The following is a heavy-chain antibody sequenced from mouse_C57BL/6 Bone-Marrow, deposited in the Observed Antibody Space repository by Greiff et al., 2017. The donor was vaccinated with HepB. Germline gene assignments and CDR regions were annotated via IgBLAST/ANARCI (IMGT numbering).Heavy chain of an antibody. J-gene: IGHJ2*01. V-gene: IGHV3-5*01. D-gene: IGHD2-2*01. CDR2: IYYSGTI. CDR1: GISITTGNYR. Sequence: EVKLMESGPGLVKPSQTVFLTCTVTGISITTGNYRWSWIRQFPGNKLEWIGYIYYSGTITYNPSLTSRTTITRDTPKNQFFLEMNSLTAEDTATYYCAREGIYYGFDYWGQGTTLTVSS. CDR3: AREGIYYGFDY.